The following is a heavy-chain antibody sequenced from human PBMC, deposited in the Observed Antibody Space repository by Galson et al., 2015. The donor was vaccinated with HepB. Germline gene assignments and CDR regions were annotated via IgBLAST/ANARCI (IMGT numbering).Heavy chain of an antibody. CDR3: ARGEAAAGYYYYYYMDV. D-gene: IGHD6-13*01. Sequence: SVKVSCKASGYTFTSYDINWVRQATGQGLEWMGWMNPNSGNTGYAQKFQGRVTMTRNTSISTAYMELSSLRSEDTAVYYCARGEAAAGYYYYYYMDVWGKGTTVTVSS. V-gene: IGHV1-8*01. CDR1: GYTFTSYD. CDR2: MNPNSGNT. J-gene: IGHJ6*03.